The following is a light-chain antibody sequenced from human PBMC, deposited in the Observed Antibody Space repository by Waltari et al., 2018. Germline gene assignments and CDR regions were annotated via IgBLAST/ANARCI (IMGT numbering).Light chain of an antibody. CDR3: QQYDDLPPFT. V-gene: IGKV1-33*01. CDR1: QDISVF. Sequence: DIQMTQSPSSLSASLGDRVTITCQASQDISVFLNWYQQKQGEAPNLLIYDASILQAGVPSRFSGGGSGTDFTLTISSLQPEDVATYYCQQYDDLPPFTFGPGTKVDLK. J-gene: IGKJ3*01. CDR2: DAS.